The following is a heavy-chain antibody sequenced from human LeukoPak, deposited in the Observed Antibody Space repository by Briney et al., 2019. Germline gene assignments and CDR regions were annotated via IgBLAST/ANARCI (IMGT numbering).Heavy chain of an antibody. CDR3: ARMASDIVVVPAAMGNSSSGYYYGMDV. J-gene: IGHJ6*02. Sequence: GSLRLSCAASGFTFSSYSLNWIRQPPGKGLEWIGYIYYSGSTNYNPSLKSRVTISVDTSKNQFSLKLSSVTAADTAVYYCARMASDIVVVPAAMGNSSSGYYYGMDVWGQGTTVTVSS. D-gene: IGHD2-2*01. V-gene: IGHV4-59*01. CDR1: GFTFSSYS. CDR2: IYYSGST.